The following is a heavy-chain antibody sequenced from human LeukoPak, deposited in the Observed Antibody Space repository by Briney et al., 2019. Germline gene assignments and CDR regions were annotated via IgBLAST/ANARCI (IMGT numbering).Heavy chain of an antibody. V-gene: IGHV1-2*02. Sequence: ASVXXSCKASGYTFTGYYMHWVRQAPGQGLEGMGWINPNSGGTNYAQKFQGRVTMTRETSISTVYMELSRLRSDDTAVYYCARIRSYYDSSGYSPYWGQGTLVTVSS. CDR3: ARIRSYYDSSGYSPY. D-gene: IGHD3-22*01. CDR2: INPNSGGT. J-gene: IGHJ4*02. CDR1: GYTFTGYY.